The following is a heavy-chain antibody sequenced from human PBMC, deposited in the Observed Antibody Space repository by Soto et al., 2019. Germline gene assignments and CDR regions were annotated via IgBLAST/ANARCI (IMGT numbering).Heavy chain of an antibody. V-gene: IGHV1-69*06. CDR3: ARDYSSSYAFDI. Sequence: SVKVSCKASGGTFSSYAISWVRQAPGQGLEWMGGIIPIFGTANYAQKFQGRVTITADKSTSTAYMELSSLRSEDTAVYYCARDYSSSYAFDIWGQGTMVTVSS. CDR1: GGTFSSYA. J-gene: IGHJ3*02. D-gene: IGHD6-13*01. CDR2: IIPIFGTA.